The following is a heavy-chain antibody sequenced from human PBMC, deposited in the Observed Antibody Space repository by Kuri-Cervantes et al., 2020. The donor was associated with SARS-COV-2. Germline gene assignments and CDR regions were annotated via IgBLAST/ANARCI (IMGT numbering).Heavy chain of an antibody. Sequence: SLKISCAASGFTFDDYAMHWVRQAPGKGLEWVSGISWNSGSIGYADSVKGRFTISRDNAKNSLYLQMNSLRAEDTALYYCAKESWYVDSRLGYFDLWGRGTLVTVSS. CDR1: GFTFDDYA. V-gene: IGHV3-9*01. CDR3: AKESWYVDSRLGYFDL. D-gene: IGHD2-15*01. J-gene: IGHJ2*01. CDR2: ISWNSGSI.